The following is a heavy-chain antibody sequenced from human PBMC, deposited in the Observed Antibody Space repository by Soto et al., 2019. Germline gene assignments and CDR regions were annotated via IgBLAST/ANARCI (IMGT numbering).Heavy chain of an antibody. CDR3: ARGRCSSRWLCPSYCYYGIDV. D-gene: IGHD6-13*01. CDR1: GGSFSSYY. J-gene: IGHJ6*02. V-gene: IGHV4-34*01. CDR2: INHSGST. Sequence: SETLSLTCAVHGGSFSSYYWSWIRQPPGKGLEWIGEINHSGSTNYNPSLKSRVTISVDTSKNQFSLKLSSVTDAETAVYYCARGRCSSRWLCPSYCYYGIDVWGPGTHVTVS.